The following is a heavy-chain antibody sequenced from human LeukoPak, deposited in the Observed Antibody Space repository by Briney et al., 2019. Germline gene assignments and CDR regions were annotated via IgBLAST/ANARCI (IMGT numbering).Heavy chain of an antibody. CDR2: IIPIFGTA. CDR1: GYTFTSYG. D-gene: IGHD3-10*01. V-gene: IGHV1-69*05. Sequence: GASVKVSCKASGYTFTSYGISWVRQAPGQGLEWMGGIIPIFGTANYAQKFQGRVTITTDESTSTAYMELSSLRSEDTAVYYCAIGHSRTREPMARYYYYYYYMDVWGKGTTVTVSS. CDR3: AIGHSRTREPMARYYYYYYYMDV. J-gene: IGHJ6*03.